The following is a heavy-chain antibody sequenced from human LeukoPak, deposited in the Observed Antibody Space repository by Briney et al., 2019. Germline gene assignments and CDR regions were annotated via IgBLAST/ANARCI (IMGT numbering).Heavy chain of an antibody. CDR2: IYHSGST. CDR1: GGSISSGGYY. D-gene: IGHD1-1*01. Sequence: SQTLSLTCTVSGGSISSGGYYWSWIRQPPGKGLEWIGYIYHSGSTYYNSSLKSRVTISVDRSKNQFSLKLSSVTAADTAVYYCARDYRAGIPDYWGQGTLVTVSS. J-gene: IGHJ4*02. CDR3: ARDYRAGIPDY. V-gene: IGHV4-30-2*01.